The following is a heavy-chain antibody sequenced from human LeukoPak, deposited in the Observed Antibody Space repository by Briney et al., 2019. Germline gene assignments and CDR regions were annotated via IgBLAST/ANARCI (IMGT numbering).Heavy chain of an antibody. J-gene: IGHJ3*02. CDR3: ARQPAATAAFDI. Sequence: PSETLSLTCTVSGGSNNSYYWSWIRQPPGKGLEWIGYIYYTGGETNYNPSLKSRLTISVDTSKNQFSLMMTSVTAADTAIYYFARQPAATAAFDIWAQGTMVTVSS. CDR2: IYYTGGET. CDR1: GGSNNSYY. V-gene: IGHV4-59*08. D-gene: IGHD5-18*01.